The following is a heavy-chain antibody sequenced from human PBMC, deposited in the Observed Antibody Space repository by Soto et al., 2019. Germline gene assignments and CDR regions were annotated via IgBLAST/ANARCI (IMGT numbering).Heavy chain of an antibody. V-gene: IGHV4-39*01. D-gene: IGHD3-22*01. J-gene: IGHJ4*02. CDR1: GGSISSSSYY. CDR3: ARHTYYDSSGHTYYFDY. Sequence: QLQLQESGPGLVKPSETLSLTCTVSGGSISSSSYYWGWIRQPPGKGLGWIGSIDYIGSTYYNPSLKSRVTISVDTSKNQFSLKLSSVTAADTAVYYCARHTYYDSSGHTYYFDYWGQGTLVTVSS. CDR2: IDYIGST.